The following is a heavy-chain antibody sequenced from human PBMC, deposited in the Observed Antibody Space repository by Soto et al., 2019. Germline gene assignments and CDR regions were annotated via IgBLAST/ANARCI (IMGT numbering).Heavy chain of an antibody. D-gene: IGHD3-10*01. CDR1: GGSISSGGYY. Sequence: QVQLQESGPGLVKPSQTLSLTCTVSGGSISSGGYYWSWIRQHPGKGLEWIGYIYYSGSTYYNPSLRRPVTMTVDASKNQLSRGLGSVTAADTAVYYCARDRSRIPVVRGVQYGMDVWGQGTTVTVSS. J-gene: IGHJ6*02. CDR3: ARDRSRIPVVRGVQYGMDV. V-gene: IGHV4-31*01. CDR2: IYYSGST.